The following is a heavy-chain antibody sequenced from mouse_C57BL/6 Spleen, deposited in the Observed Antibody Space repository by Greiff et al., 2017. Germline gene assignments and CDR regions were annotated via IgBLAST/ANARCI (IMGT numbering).Heavy chain of an antibody. CDR2: ISYDGSN. D-gene: IGHD4-1*01. Sequence: EVQLQESGPGLVKPSQSLSLTCSVTGYSITSGYYWNWIRQFPGNKLEWMGYISYDGSNNYNPSLKNRISITRDTSKNQFFLKLNSVTTEDTATYYCARGAAQLTGTYWYFDVWGTGTTVTVSS. CDR1: GYSITSGYY. V-gene: IGHV3-6*01. J-gene: IGHJ1*03. CDR3: ARGAAQLTGTYWYFDV.